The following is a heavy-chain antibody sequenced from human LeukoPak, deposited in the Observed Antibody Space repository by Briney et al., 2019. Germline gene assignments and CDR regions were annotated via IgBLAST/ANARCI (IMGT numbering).Heavy chain of an antibody. Sequence: SETLSLTCAVYGGSFSGYHWSWIRQPPGKGLEWIGEINHSGSTNYNPSLKSRVTISVDTSKNQFSLKLSSVTAADTAVYYCARHNYDSTYWGQGTLVTVSS. J-gene: IGHJ4*02. V-gene: IGHV4-34*01. D-gene: IGHD3-3*01. CDR3: ARHNYDSTY. CDR1: GGSFSGYH. CDR2: INHSGST.